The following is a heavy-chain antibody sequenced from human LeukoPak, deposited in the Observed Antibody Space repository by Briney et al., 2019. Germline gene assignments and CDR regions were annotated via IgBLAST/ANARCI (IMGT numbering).Heavy chain of an antibody. D-gene: IGHD3-10*01. V-gene: IGHV3-15*01. CDR3: TTQYYGSGSYYYYGMDV. CDR2: IKSKTDGGTT. J-gene: IGHJ6*02. Sequence: GGSLRLSCAASGFTFSNAWMSWVRQAPRKGPEWVGRIKSKTDGGTTDYAAPVKGRFTISRDDSKNTLYLQMNSLKTEDTAVYYCTTQYYGSGSYYYYGMDVWGQGTTVTVSS. CDR1: GFTFSNAW.